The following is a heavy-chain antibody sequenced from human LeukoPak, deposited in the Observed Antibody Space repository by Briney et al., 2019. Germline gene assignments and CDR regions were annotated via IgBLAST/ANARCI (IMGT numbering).Heavy chain of an antibody. CDR2: IYTSGST. CDR1: CGSISSYY. D-gene: IGHD2-15*01. CDR3: ARSEEDRYYYGMDV. Sequence: YPSETLSLTCTVSCGSISSYYWSWIRQPAGKGLEWIGRIYTSGSTNYNPSVKSRVTMSVDTSKNQFSLKLSSVTAADTAVYYCARSEEDRYYYGMDVWGQGTTVTVSS. J-gene: IGHJ6*02. V-gene: IGHV4-4*07.